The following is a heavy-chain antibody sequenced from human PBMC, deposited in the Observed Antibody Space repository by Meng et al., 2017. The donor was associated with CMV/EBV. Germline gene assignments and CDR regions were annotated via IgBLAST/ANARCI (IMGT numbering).Heavy chain of an antibody. Sequence: SETLSLTCAVYGGSLSGYYWSWIRQPPGKGLEWIGEINYSGTTNHNPSLKSRVTISLDSSKNQFSLNLNSVTAADTAVYYCARGYCSSTNYPEGYWGQGTLVTVSS. CDR2: INYSGTT. CDR1: GGSLSGYY. J-gene: IGHJ4*02. D-gene: IGHD2-2*01. V-gene: IGHV4-34*01. CDR3: ARGYCSSTNYPEGY.